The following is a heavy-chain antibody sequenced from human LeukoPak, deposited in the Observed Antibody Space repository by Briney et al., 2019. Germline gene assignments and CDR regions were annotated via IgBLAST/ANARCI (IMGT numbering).Heavy chain of an antibody. CDR2: IHYSGSI. J-gene: IGHJ3*02. CDR1: SGSIGSYY. Sequence: SETLSLTCTVSSGSIGSYYWSWIRQPPGRGLEWIGYIHYSGSINSNPYLKSRVTISVDTSKNQFSLRLSSVTAADTAVYYCARVGSYAFDIWGQGTMVTVSS. V-gene: IGHV4-59*01. CDR3: ARVGSYAFDI.